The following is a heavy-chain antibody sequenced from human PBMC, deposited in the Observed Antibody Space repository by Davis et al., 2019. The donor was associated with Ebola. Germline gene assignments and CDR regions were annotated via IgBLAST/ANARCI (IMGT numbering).Heavy chain of an antibody. CDR3: ARLDTISSPHSP. CDR1: GYSFTSSW. J-gene: IGHJ5*02. V-gene: IGHV5-51*01. Sequence: KVSCMGSGYSFTSSWIGWVRQMPGEGLEWMGIIYPADSDTRYSPSFQDQVTISADKSISTAYLQWSSLKASDTAMYYCARLDTISSPHSPWGQGTLVTVSS. CDR2: IYPADSDT. D-gene: IGHD1-26*01.